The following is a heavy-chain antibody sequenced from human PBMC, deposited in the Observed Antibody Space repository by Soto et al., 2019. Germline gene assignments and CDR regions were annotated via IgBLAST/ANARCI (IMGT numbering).Heavy chain of an antibody. CDR1: GFTLTSYS. CDR3: VRERGLSSYYGMDV. D-gene: IGHD3-10*01. CDR2: ISSSSSHI. V-gene: IGHV3-21*02. J-gene: IGHJ6*02. Sequence: EVQLVESGGGLVKPGGSLRLSCAASGFTLTSYSMNWVRQASGKGLEWVSSISSSSSHIYYADSVKGRFTISRDNARNSRYVQMNSLRAEDTAVYYCVRERGLSSYYGMDVWGQGTTVTVSS.